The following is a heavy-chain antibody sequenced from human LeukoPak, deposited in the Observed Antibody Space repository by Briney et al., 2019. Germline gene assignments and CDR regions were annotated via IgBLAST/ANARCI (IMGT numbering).Heavy chain of an antibody. CDR3: ASRIMITFGGVIVDDAFDI. CDR2: ISSSSSYI. Sequence: GGSLRLSCAASGFTFSSYSMNWVRRAPGKGLEWVSSISSSSSYIYYADSVKGRFTISRDNAKNSLYLQMNSLRAEDTAVYYCASRIMITFGGVIVDDAFDIWGQGTMVTVSS. D-gene: IGHD3-16*02. CDR1: GFTFSSYS. J-gene: IGHJ3*02. V-gene: IGHV3-21*01.